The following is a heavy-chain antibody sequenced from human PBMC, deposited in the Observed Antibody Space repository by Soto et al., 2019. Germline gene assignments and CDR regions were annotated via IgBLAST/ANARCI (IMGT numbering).Heavy chain of an antibody. D-gene: IGHD6-6*01. V-gene: IGHV6-1*01. Sequence: SQTLSLTCAISGDSVSSNSAAWNWIRQSPSRGLEWLGRTYYRSKWYNDYAVSVKSRITINPDTSKNQFSLQLNSVTPEDTAVYYCAKIEYSSSRLQPALPRYYYYGMDVWGQGTTVTVSS. CDR1: GDSVSSNSAA. J-gene: IGHJ6*02. CDR3: AKIEYSSSRLQPALPRYYYYGMDV. CDR2: TYYRSKWYN.